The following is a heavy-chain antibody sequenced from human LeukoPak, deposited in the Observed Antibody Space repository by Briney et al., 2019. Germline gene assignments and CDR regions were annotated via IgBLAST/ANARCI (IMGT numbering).Heavy chain of an antibody. CDR3: AKRGGYETMAAFDY. D-gene: IGHD3-10*01. Sequence: GGTLRLSCAASGFTFSTYGMHWVRQAPGKGLEWVAVIWYDGSNTYYADSVKGRFTISRDNSKNTLYLQLNSLRAEDTAVYYCAKRGGYETMAAFDYWGQGTLVTVSS. CDR2: IWYDGSNT. J-gene: IGHJ4*02. V-gene: IGHV3-33*06. CDR1: GFTFSTYG.